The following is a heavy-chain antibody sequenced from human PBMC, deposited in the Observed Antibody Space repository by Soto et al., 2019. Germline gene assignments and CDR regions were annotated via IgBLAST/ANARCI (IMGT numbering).Heavy chain of an antibody. CDR3: ARAAAAGRDYFDY. Sequence: GGSLKISCQGSGYNFSGYWVARGRPMPGKGLEWMGIIYPDNSDIRYSRSFQGRFTISRDNSKNTLYLQMNSLRAEDTAVYYCARAAAAGRDYFDYWGQGTLVTVSS. J-gene: IGHJ4*02. CDR2: IYPDNSDI. D-gene: IGHD6-13*01. CDR1: GYNFSGYW. V-gene: IGHV5-51*01.